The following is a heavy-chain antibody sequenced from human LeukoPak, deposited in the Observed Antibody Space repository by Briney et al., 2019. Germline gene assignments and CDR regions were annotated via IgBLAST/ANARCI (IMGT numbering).Heavy chain of an antibody. V-gene: IGHV1-46*01. CDR2: INPSGGST. J-gene: IGHJ4*02. CDR1: GYTFTSYY. Sequence: GASVKVSCTASGYTFTSYYMHWVRQAPGQGLEWMGIINPSGGSTSYAQKFQGRVTMTRDTSTSTVYMELSSLRSEDTAVYYCARQTTARYYFDYWGQGTLVTVSS. D-gene: IGHD4-11*01. CDR3: ARQTTARYYFDY.